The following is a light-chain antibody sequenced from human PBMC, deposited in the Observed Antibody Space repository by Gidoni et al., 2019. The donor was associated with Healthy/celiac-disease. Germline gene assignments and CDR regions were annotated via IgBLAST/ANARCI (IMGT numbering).Light chain of an antibody. CDR3: QQSYSSPLFT. CDR2: AAS. CDR1: QSISGY. J-gene: IGKJ3*01. V-gene: IGKV1-39*01. Sequence: DIQMTQSPSSLSASVGDRVTITCRASQSISGYLNWYQQKPGKAPKLLIYAASSLQSGVTSRFSGSGSGTEFTLTISSLQPEDFAAYYCQQSYSSPLFTFGPGTKVDVK.